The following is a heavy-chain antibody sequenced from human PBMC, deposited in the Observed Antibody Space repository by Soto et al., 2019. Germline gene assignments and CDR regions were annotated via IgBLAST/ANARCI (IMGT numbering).Heavy chain of an antibody. CDR3: AKDWHVRDVAGHDYYYGVDV. D-gene: IGHD6-19*01. CDR2: ITDGGGST. J-gene: IGHJ6*02. V-gene: IGHV3-23*01. Sequence: EVQLLQSGGGLVQPGGSLRLSCAASGFTFSNYAMRWVRQAPGKGLEWVSAITDGGGSTYYADSVKGRFTISRDDSENTLFLQMNRLRAEDTAVYYWAKDWHVRDVAGHDYYYGVDVWGQGTTVTVSS. CDR1: GFTFSNYA.